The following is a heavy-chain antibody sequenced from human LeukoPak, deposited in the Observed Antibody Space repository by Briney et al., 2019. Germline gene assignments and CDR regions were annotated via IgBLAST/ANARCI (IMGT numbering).Heavy chain of an antibody. V-gene: IGHV4-59*01. CDR1: GGSINGYY. Sequence: SETLSLTCTVSGGSINGYYWSWIRQPPGKGLGWIGYIYYSGSTNYNPSLKSRVTLSVDTSKNQFSLKLTSVTAADTAVYYCARLTSGSYSFYYYIGVWGKGTTVTVSS. CDR3: ARLTSGSYSFYYYIGV. D-gene: IGHD1-26*01. J-gene: IGHJ6*03. CDR2: IYYSGST.